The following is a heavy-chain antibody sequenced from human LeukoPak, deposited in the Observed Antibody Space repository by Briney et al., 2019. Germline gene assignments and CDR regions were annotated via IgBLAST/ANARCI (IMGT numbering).Heavy chain of an antibody. CDR3: AKEKGFSSGWEHFDY. J-gene: IGHJ4*02. V-gene: IGHV3-23*01. D-gene: IGHD6-19*01. Sequence: GGPLRLSCGASGFTLSSYAMSWVRQAQGKGLEGVSAITTSGSSTYYADSVKGRFTISRDNSKNTLYLQMNSLRAEDTAVYYCAKEKGFSSGWEHFDYWGQGTLVTVSS. CDR2: ITTSGSST. CDR1: GFTLSSYA.